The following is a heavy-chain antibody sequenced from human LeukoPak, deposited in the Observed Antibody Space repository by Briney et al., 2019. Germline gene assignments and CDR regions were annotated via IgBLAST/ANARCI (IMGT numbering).Heavy chain of an antibody. Sequence: GGSLRLSCAASGFNFSGSAMHRVRQASGKGLEWDGRIRSKANSYATASAASVKGRFTISRDDSKYTAYLQMNSLKTEDTAVYYCTRLYCSSTSCLNWFDPWGQGTLVTVSS. J-gene: IGHJ5*02. D-gene: IGHD2-2*01. CDR2: IRSKANSYAT. V-gene: IGHV3-73*01. CDR1: GFNFSGSA. CDR3: TRLYCSSTSCLNWFDP.